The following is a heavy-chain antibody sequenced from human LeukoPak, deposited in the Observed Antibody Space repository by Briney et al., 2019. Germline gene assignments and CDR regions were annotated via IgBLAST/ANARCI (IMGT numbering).Heavy chain of an antibody. CDR3: ATPPSRTTYFDC. CDR1: GFTFSSYG. Sequence: GGSLRLSCAASGFTFSSYGMSWVRQAPGKGLEWVSAISDSGGSTYYADAVKGRFTISRDNSNNTLYLQMNSLRAEDTAVYYCATPPSRTTYFDCWGQGTLVTVSS. D-gene: IGHD4-17*01. CDR2: ISDSGGST. J-gene: IGHJ4*02. V-gene: IGHV3-23*01.